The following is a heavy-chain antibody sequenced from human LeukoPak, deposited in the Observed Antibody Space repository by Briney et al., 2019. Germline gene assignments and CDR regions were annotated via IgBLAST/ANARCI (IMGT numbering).Heavy chain of an antibody. J-gene: IGHJ4*02. Sequence: GGSLRLSCAASGNYWMHWVRQVPGKGLVWVSHINSDGSWTSYADSVKGRFTISKDNAKNTVYLQMNSLRAEDTAAYHCVSFYETYWGRGTLVTVSS. CDR3: VSFYETY. D-gene: IGHD2/OR15-2a*01. V-gene: IGHV3-74*01. CDR2: INSDGSWT. CDR1: GNYW.